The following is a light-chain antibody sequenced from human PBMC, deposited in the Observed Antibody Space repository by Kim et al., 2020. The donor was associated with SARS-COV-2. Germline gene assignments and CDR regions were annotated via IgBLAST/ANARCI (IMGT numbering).Light chain of an antibody. CDR1: RVVSSI. CDR2: GAS. J-gene: IGKJ1*01. Sequence: PGETPPPSCQARRVVSSISAWHQQPPHQPPLLLICGASTRAASLPGCFSGSASRAEFPLTISRLQSEDFVFYCCQQYNNWPLTFGQGTKVDIK. V-gene: IGKV3-15*01. CDR3: QQYNNWPLT.